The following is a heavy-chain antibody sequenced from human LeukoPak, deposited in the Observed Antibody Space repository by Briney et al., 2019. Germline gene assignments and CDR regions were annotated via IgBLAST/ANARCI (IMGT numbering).Heavy chain of an antibody. Sequence: GGSLRLSCAASGFTFSSYAMHWVRQAPGKGLEWVAVIWYDGSNKYYADSVKGRFTISRDNSKNTLYLQMNSLRAEDTAVYYCARSAPGYCSSTSCYHTLGYFQHWGQGTLVTVSS. CDR2: IWYDGSNK. CDR1: GFTFSSYA. V-gene: IGHV3-33*01. J-gene: IGHJ1*01. CDR3: ARSAPGYCSSTSCYHTLGYFQH. D-gene: IGHD2-2*03.